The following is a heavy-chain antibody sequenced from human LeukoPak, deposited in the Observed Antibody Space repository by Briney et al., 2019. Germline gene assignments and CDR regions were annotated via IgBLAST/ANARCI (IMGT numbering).Heavy chain of an antibody. V-gene: IGHV3-33*01. Sequence: PGRSLRLSCAASGFTFSSYGMHWVRQAPGKGLEWVAVIWYDGSNKYYADSVKGRFTISRDNSKNTLYLQMNSLRAEDTAVYYCARGDYYDSSGYLELGPQAGDYWGQGTLVTVSS. CDR1: GFTFSSYG. D-gene: IGHD3-22*01. J-gene: IGHJ4*02. CDR2: IWYDGSNK. CDR3: ARGDYYDSSGYLELGPQAGDY.